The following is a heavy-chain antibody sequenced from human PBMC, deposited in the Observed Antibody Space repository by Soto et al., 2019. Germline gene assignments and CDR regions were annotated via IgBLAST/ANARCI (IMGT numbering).Heavy chain of an antibody. CDR3: ISFCSSCFFDY. J-gene: IGHJ4*02. D-gene: IGHD6-13*01. CDR1: GFTFSGSA. V-gene: IGHV3-73*01. Sequence: EVQLVESGGGLVQPGGYRKISCAASGFTFSGSAMHWVRQASEKGLEWVGRIRSKPNSYATEYAASVQGRFTISRDDSKNTAYLHMNNLKTEDTAVYYCISFCSSCFFDYWGQGTPVTVSS. CDR2: IRSKPNSYAT.